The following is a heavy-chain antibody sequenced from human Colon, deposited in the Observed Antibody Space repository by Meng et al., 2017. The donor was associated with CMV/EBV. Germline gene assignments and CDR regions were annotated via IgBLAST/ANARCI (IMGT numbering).Heavy chain of an antibody. V-gene: IGHV3-23*03. CDR1: GFTFNMHA. D-gene: IGHD6-19*01. CDR3: AKAAIRGSSRLHYFDS. Sequence: GESLKISCEASGFTFNMHAMNWVRQAPGKGLEWVSVIFSVASSIYYADSVRGRFTISRDNSKNTLFLQMNDLRAEDTGIYYCAKAAIRGSSRLHYFDSWGQGTLVTVS. CDR2: IFSVASSI. J-gene: IGHJ4*02.